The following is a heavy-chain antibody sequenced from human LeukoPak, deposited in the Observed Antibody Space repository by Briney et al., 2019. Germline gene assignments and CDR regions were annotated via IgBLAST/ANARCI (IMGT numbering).Heavy chain of an antibody. CDR1: GFTFDDYA. CDR3: AKSGAVVVPAGKGYYYYGMDV. D-gene: IGHD2-2*01. CDR2: ISWNSGSI. J-gene: IGHJ6*02. V-gene: IGHV3-9*01. Sequence: GRSLRLSCAASGFTFDDYAMHWVRQAPGKGLERVSGISWNSGSIGYADSVKCRFTISRDNSKNTLYLQMNSLRAEDKAVYYCAKSGAVVVPAGKGYYYYGMDVWGQGTTVTVSS.